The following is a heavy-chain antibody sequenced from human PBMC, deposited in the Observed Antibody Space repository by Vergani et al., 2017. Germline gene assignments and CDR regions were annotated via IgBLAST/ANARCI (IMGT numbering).Heavy chain of an antibody. J-gene: IGHJ5*02. V-gene: IGHV1-18*01. CDR1: GYTFTSYG. D-gene: IGHD3-10*01. CDR2: ISAYNGNT. CDR3: ARGPTMVRGVNWFDP. Sequence: QVQLVQSGAEVKKPGASVKVSCKPSGYTFTSYGISWVRQAPGQGLEWMGWISAYNGNTNYAQKFQGRVTITRDTSASTAYMELSSLRSEDTAVYYCARGPTMVRGVNWFDPWGQGTLVTVSS.